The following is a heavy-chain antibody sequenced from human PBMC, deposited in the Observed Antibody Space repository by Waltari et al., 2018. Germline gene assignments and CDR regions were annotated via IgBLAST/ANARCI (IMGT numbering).Heavy chain of an antibody. CDR3: ARSRDDFWSGYPYYYYGMDV. Sequence: QVQLQESGPGLVKPSETLSLTCTVSGGSISSHYWSWNRQPPGKGMEWIGYIYYSGSTNYNPSLKSRVTISVDTSKNQFSLKLSSVTAADTAVYYCARSRDDFWSGYPYYYYGMDVWGQGTTVTVSS. CDR1: GGSISSHY. CDR2: IYYSGST. D-gene: IGHD3-3*01. V-gene: IGHV4-59*11. J-gene: IGHJ6*02.